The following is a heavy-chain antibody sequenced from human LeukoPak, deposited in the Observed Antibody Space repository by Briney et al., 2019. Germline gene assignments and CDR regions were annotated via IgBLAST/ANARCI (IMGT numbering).Heavy chain of an antibody. V-gene: IGHV1-18*01. Sequence: ASVEVSCKASGYTFTSYVISWVRQAPGQGLEWMGWISAYNGNTNYAQKLQGRVTMTTDTSTSTAYMELRSLRSDDTAVYYCAGQGGSGYSTDAFDIWGQGTMVTVSS. CDR3: AGQGGSGYSTDAFDI. J-gene: IGHJ3*02. D-gene: IGHD3-22*01. CDR1: GYTFTSYV. CDR2: ISAYNGNT.